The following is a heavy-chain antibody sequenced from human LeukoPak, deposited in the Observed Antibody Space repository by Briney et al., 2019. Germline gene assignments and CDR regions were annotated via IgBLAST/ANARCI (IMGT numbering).Heavy chain of an antibody. V-gene: IGHV3-30*18. CDR2: ISYDGSNK. Sequence: GGSLRLSCAASGFTLSSYGMHWVRQAPGKGLEWVAVISYDGSNKYYADSVKGRFTISRDNSKNTLYLQMNSLRAEDTAVYYCAKPPETYYYYYGMDVWGQGTTVTVSS. J-gene: IGHJ6*02. CDR1: GFTLSSYG. CDR3: AKPPETYYYYYGMDV. D-gene: IGHD1-14*01.